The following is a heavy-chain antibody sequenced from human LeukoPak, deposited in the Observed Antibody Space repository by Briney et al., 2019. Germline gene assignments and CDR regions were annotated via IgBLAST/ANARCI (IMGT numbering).Heavy chain of an antibody. J-gene: IGHJ4*02. CDR1: GYTFTNYG. D-gene: IGHD5-24*01. CDR3: ARDIYIVSEATNGRRFDN. CDR2: ISGSTGNT. Sequence: EASVKVSCKASGYTFTNYGISWVRQAPGQGPEWLGWISGSTGNTKYAQRLQGRVTMTTDTSTTTAYMELRSLTSDDTAVYYCARDIYIVSEATNGRRFDNWGQGTLVTVSS. V-gene: IGHV1-18*01.